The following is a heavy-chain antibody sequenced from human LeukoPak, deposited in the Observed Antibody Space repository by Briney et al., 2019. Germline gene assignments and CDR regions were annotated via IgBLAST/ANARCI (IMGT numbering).Heavy chain of an antibody. CDR3: ATATHSSGWLILGHLFDY. Sequence: ASVKVSCKVSVYTLTELSMHWVRQAPGKGLEWMGGFDPEDGETIYAQKFQGRVTMTEDTSTDTAYMELSSLRSEDTAVYYCATATHSSGWLILGHLFDYWGQGTLVTVSS. CDR2: FDPEDGET. D-gene: IGHD6-19*01. V-gene: IGHV1-24*01. CDR1: VYTLTELS. J-gene: IGHJ4*02.